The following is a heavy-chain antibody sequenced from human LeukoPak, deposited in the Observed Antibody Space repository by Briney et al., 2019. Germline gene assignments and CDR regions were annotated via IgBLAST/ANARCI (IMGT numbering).Heavy chain of an antibody. CDR3: ARENSGSYREFDY. J-gene: IGHJ4*02. CDR2: IYTSGST. D-gene: IGHD1-26*01. V-gene: IGHV4-4*07. Sequence: SETLSLTCAVSGGPLSSYYWRWVRQPAGKGLEWVGRIYTSGSTNYNASLKSRVSMSVDTSKNQFSLKLSSVTAADTAVLYCARENSGSYREFDYWGQGTLVTVSS. CDR1: GGPLSSYY.